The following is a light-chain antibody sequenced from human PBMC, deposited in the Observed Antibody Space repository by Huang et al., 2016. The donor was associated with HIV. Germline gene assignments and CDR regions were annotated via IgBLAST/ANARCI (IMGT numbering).Light chain of an antibody. V-gene: IGKV1-6*02. CDR2: TAS. CDR3: LQNYNYPYT. J-gene: IGKJ2*01. CDR1: QDIGND. Sequence: AIQMTQSPSSLSASVGDRVPITCRASQDIGNDLDWYQQRPGKAPKLLIYTASNLQTEVPSRFSGTGSGTTFTLTINSLQPQDVGTYFCLQNYNYPYTFGQGTKLEIK.